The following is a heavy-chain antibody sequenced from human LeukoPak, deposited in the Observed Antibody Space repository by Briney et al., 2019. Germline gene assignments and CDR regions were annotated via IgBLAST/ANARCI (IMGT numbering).Heavy chain of an antibody. Sequence: QPGALRLSCAGSGFIFSDYWVHWVRRAPGKGLVWVSRINTDGSRTDYADAVKGRFTISRDNAKNTLYLQMNSLSAEDTAVYYCATSMSRSREFWGQGTLVIVSS. CDR3: ATSMSRSREF. D-gene: IGHD2-2*01. J-gene: IGHJ4*02. CDR1: GFIFSDYW. V-gene: IGHV3-74*01. CDR2: INTDGSRT.